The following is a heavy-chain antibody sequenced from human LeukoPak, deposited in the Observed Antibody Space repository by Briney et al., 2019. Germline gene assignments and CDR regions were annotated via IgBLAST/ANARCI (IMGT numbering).Heavy chain of an antibody. CDR2: INLNTGGA. CDR1: GYTFADYF. Sequence: ASVKVSCKASGYTFADYFIHWVRQAPGQGLGWMGRINLNTGGAEYAPKFQGWVTMTRDTSISTAYVEVNRLISDDTAVYYCARDLTSTSNWEFDYWGQGTLVIVSS. J-gene: IGHJ4*02. V-gene: IGHV1-2*04. D-gene: IGHD1-26*01. CDR3: ARDLTSTSNWEFDY.